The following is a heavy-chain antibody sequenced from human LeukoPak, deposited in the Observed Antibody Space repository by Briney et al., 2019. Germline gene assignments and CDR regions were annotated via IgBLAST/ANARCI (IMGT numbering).Heavy chain of an antibody. CDR3: VRDPSGWYSWFDP. D-gene: IGHD6-19*01. J-gene: IGHJ5*02. Sequence: SETLSLTCTVSGGSISSYYWSWIRQPPGKGLEWIGYIYYSGSTNYNPSLKSRVTISVDTSKNQFSLKLSSVTAADTAVYYCVRDPSGWYSWFDPWGQGTLVTVSP. CDR2: IYYSGST. V-gene: IGHV4-59*01. CDR1: GGSISSYY.